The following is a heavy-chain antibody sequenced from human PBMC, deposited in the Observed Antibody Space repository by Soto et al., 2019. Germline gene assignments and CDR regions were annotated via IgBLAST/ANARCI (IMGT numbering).Heavy chain of an antibody. CDR2: INPNSGVT. CDR1: GYTFTAYY. Sequence: ASVKVSCKASGYTFTAYYLHWVRQAPGHGLEWMGWINPNSGVTNFAQNFHGRVTMTRDTSISTAYMELSRLTSDDTAVYYCQTAGEWNHDHGRSHVFDIWGHETMV. J-gene: IGHJ3*02. V-gene: IGHV1-2*02. D-gene: IGHD3-10*01. CDR3: QTAGEWNHDHGRSHVFDI.